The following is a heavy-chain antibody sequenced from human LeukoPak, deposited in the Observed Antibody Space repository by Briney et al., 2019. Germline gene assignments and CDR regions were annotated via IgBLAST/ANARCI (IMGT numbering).Heavy chain of an antibody. CDR1: GFTVSSYG. J-gene: IGHJ4*02. CDR3: AKLPAGFDILTPAIDY. V-gene: IGHV3-30*18. D-gene: IGHD3-9*01. CDR2: ISYDGSNK. Sequence: GRSLRLSCAASGFTVSSYGMHWVRQAPGKGLEWEAVISYDGSNKYYADSVKGRFTISRDNSKNTLYLQMNSLRAEDTAVYYCAKLPAGFDILTPAIDYWGQGTLVTVSS.